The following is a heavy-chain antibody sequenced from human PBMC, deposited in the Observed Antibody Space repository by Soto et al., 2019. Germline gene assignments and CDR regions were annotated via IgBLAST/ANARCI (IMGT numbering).Heavy chain of an antibody. D-gene: IGHD3-22*01. Sequence: GASVKVSCKASGGTFSSYAISWVRQAPGQGLEWMGGIIPIFGTANYAQKFQGRVTITADESTSTAYMELSSLRSEDTAVYYCARGRDYYDSSGIDYWGQGTLVTVSS. J-gene: IGHJ4*02. CDR2: IIPIFGTA. V-gene: IGHV1-69*13. CDR1: GGTFSSYA. CDR3: ARGRDYYDSSGIDY.